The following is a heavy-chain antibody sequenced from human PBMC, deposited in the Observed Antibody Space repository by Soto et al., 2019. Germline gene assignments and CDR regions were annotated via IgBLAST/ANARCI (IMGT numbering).Heavy chain of an antibody. V-gene: IGHV3-66*01. CDR2: IYSGGGT. J-gene: IGHJ1*01. D-gene: IGHD1-26*01. Sequence: EVQLVESGGGLVQPGGSLRLSCAASGFTVSSNYMSWVRKAPGKGLEWVSVIYSGGGTYYADSVKDRFTISRDNSKNPRYLQMNSLRAEDTAVYYCARDLVGATTEYFQHWGQGTLVTVSS. CDR3: ARDLVGATTEYFQH. CDR1: GFTVSSNY.